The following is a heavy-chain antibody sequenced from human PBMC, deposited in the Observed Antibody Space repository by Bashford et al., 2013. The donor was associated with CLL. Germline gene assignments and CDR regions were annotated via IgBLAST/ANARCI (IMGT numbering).Heavy chain of an antibody. CDR2: FYHSGGT. CDR3: ARGGDLQYESNGYFYTA. CDR1: GDSITSTNYY. V-gene: IGHV4-39*07. Sequence: SETLSLTCTVSGDSITSTNYYWGWLRQPPGKGLEWIGHFYHSGGTFYSPSLKSRATISVDTSKNQFSLKLNSVTAADTAVYYCARGGDLQYESNGYFYTAWGQGTLVTVSS. D-gene: IGHD3-22*01. J-gene: IGHJ1*01.